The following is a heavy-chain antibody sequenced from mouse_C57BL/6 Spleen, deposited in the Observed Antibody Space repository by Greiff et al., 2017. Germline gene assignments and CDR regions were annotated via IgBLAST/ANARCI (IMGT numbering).Heavy chain of an antibody. Sequence: QVQLQQSGAELVKPGASVKISCKASGYAFSSYWMNWVKQRPGKGLEWIGQIYPGDGDTNYNGKFKGKATLTADKSSSTAYMQLSSLTSEDSAVYFCASHYYGSLYYYAMDYWGQGTSATVSS. D-gene: IGHD1-1*01. V-gene: IGHV1-80*01. CDR1: GYAFSSYW. CDR3: ASHYYGSLYYYAMDY. J-gene: IGHJ4*01. CDR2: IYPGDGDT.